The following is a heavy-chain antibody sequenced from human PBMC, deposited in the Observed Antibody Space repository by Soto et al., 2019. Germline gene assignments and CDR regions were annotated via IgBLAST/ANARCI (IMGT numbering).Heavy chain of an antibody. J-gene: IGHJ4*02. CDR2: VYYTGTT. D-gene: IGHD2-15*01. V-gene: IGHV4-59*01. CDR1: GGSISSYF. CDR3: ARDLASVPRAFDY. Sequence: QVQLQESGPGLLKPSETLSLTCSVSGGSISSYFYIWVRQPPGKGLEWIGSVYYTGTTDYNPSLKSRVTISVDTSKNHFSLNLRAVTAADTAVYYGARDLASVPRAFDYWGRGTLVTVSS.